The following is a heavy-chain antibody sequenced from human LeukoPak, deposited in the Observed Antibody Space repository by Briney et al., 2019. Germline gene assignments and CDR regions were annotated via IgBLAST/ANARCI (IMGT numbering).Heavy chain of an antibody. J-gene: IGHJ6*03. CDR2: NNDSGST. D-gene: IGHD6-19*01. CDR1: GGSLSGHY. V-gene: IGHV4-34*01. CDR3: ARGRRQWLVPPSDYYFYMDV. Sequence: SETLSVTCGVYGGSLSGHYWSWLRPPPGKGLEWIGENNDSGSTNYNPSLKSRVTITVDTSKNYSSLKLSSVTAADTAVYYCARGRRQWLVPPSDYYFYMDVWGKGTTVTVSS.